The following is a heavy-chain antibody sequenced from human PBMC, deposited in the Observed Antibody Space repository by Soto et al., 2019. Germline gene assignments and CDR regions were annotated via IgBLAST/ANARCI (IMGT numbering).Heavy chain of an antibody. CDR3: AGDESYGDYVADY. Sequence: PGGSLRLSCAASGLTVSSNYMIWVRQAPGKGLEWVSVIYSGGSAFYADSVKGRFTISRDNSKDTLYLQMSSLRAEDTAVYYCAGDESYGDYVADYWGQGILVNVS. CDR1: GLTVSSNY. D-gene: IGHD4-17*01. V-gene: IGHV3-66*01. CDR2: IYSGGSA. J-gene: IGHJ4*02.